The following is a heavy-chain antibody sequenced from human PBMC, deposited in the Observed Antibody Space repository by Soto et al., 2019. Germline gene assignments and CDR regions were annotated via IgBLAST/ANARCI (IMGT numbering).Heavy chain of an antibody. CDR2: IYYSGST. V-gene: IGHV4-30-4*01. Sequence: QVQLQESGPGLVKPSQTLSLTCTVSGGSISSGDYYWSWIRQPPGKGLEWIGYIYYSGSTYYNPSLKSRVTISVDTSKNQFSLKLSSVTAADTAVYYCARDSRSLGRVYYYYGMDVWGQGTTVTVSS. J-gene: IGHJ6*02. CDR1: GGSISSGDYY. CDR3: ARDSRSLGRVYYYYGMDV. D-gene: IGHD7-27*01.